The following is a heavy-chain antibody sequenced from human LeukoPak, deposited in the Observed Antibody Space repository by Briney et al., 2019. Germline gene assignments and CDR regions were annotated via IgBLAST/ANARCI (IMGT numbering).Heavy chain of an antibody. CDR1: GFIFSGNW. CDR2: IHSDGPTT. CDR3: ATELATPF. D-gene: IGHD1-1*01. Sequence: GGSLRLSCAASGFIFSGNWVHWVGQAPGKGLVWVSGIHSDGPTTRYADSVEGQFTISRDNAEKTVYLQMTSLRAEDTAIYYCATELATPFWGQGTLVTVSS. V-gene: IGHV3-74*01. J-gene: IGHJ4*02.